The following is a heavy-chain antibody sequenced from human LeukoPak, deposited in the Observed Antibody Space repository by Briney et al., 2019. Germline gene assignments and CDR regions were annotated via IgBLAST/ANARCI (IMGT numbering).Heavy chain of an antibody. CDR3: AKAFSAYENWPPNWFDP. CDR1: GFTFSNYA. J-gene: IGHJ5*02. D-gene: IGHD5-12*01. CDR2: ISGSGGST. Sequence: GGSLRLSCAASGFTFSNYAMSWVRQAPGKGLEWVSTISGSGGSTQYADSVKGRFTVSRDQSKNTLNLEMNSLRAEDTAVYYCAKAFSAYENWPPNWFDPWGQGTLVTVSS. V-gene: IGHV3-23*01.